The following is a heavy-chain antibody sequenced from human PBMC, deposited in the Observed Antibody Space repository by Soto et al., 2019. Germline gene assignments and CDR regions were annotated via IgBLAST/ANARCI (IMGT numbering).Heavy chain of an antibody. D-gene: IGHD2-21*02. CDR3: ARVPGVVVSADDAFDI. CDR1: GGSVSSSNW. Sequence: QVQLQESGPGLVKPSGTLSLTCAVSGGSVSSSNWWSWVRQSPGKGLEWMGDIYHSGSAHYNPSLKSPATISLDKSESQFSLGLTSATAADTAVYYCARVPGVVVSADDAFDIWGPGTRVIVSS. J-gene: IGHJ3*02. V-gene: IGHV4-4*02. CDR2: IYHSGSA.